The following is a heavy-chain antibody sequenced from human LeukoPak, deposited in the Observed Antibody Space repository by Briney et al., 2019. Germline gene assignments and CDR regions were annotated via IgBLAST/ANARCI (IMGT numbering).Heavy chain of an antibody. D-gene: IGHD5-18*01. CDR2: ISYDGSNK. J-gene: IGHJ4*02. CDR3: AKDGCSYGFDY. CDR1: GFTFSSYG. Sequence: GGSLRLSCSASGFTFSSYGMHWVRQAPGKGLEWVAVISYDGSNKYYADSVKGRFTISRDNSKNTLYLQMNSLRAEDTAVYYCAKDGCSYGFDYWGQGTLVTVSS. V-gene: IGHV3-30*18.